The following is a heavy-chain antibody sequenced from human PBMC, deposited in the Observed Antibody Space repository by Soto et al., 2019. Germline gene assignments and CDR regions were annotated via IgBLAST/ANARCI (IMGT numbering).Heavy chain of an antibody. D-gene: IGHD6-19*01. V-gene: IGHV3-30*18. Sequence: ESGGGVVQPGRSLRLSCAASGFTFSSYGMHWVRQAPGKGLEWVAVISYDGSNKYYADSVKGRFTISRDNSKNTLYLQMNSLRAEDTAVYYCAKALVAGYYFDYWGQGTLVTVSS. CDR2: ISYDGSNK. CDR1: GFTFSSYG. CDR3: AKALVAGYYFDY. J-gene: IGHJ4*02.